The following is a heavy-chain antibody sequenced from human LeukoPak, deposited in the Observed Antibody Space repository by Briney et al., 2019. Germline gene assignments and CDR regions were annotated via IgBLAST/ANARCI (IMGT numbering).Heavy chain of an antibody. Sequence: SETLSLTCTVSGGSISSGGYYWSWIRQHPGKGLEWIGYIYYSGSTYYNPSLKSRVTISVDTSKNQFSLKLSSVTAADTAVYYCARDDYSNYRGYYYYGMDVWGQGTTVTVSS. CDR1: GGSISSGGYY. V-gene: IGHV4-30-4*08. CDR2: IYYSGST. CDR3: ARDDYSNYRGYYYYGMDV. D-gene: IGHD4-11*01. J-gene: IGHJ6*02.